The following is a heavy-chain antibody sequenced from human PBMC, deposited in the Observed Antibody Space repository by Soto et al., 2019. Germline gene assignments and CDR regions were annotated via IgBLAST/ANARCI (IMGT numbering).Heavy chain of an antibody. CDR3: AREDYSSSKAFDI. Sequence: GGSLRLSSEASGFSFRSYAMNWVRQSPGKGLEWVSSITNSGSFVYYADSVKGRFTISRDNANDSLFLQLNRLRAEDTAIYFCAREDYSSSKAFDIWGQGTTVTVSS. D-gene: IGHD6-6*01. V-gene: IGHV3-21*01. J-gene: IGHJ3*02. CDR2: ITNSGSFV. CDR1: GFSFRSYA.